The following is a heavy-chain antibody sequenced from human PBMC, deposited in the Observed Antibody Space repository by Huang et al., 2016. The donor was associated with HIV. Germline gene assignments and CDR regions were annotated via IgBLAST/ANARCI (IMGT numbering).Heavy chain of an antibody. CDR3: ATVYRGFRNHDSGDYYFDY. Sequence: QVQLVQSGAEVKKPGASVKVSCQVSGYTLTELSMHWVRQAPGKGLEWMGGYDPEDGETIYAQKFQGRVTMTEDTSTDTAYMELSSLRSEDTAVYYCATVYRGFRNHDSGDYYFDYWDQGTLVTVSS. CDR2: YDPEDGET. CDR1: GYTLTELS. J-gene: IGHJ4*02. D-gene: IGHD3-22*01. V-gene: IGHV1-24*01.